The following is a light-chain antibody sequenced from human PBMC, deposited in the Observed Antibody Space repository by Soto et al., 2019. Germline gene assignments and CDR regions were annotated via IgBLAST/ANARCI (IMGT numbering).Light chain of an antibody. V-gene: IGKV1-5*03. CDR1: QSIGRW. J-gene: IGKJ1*01. Sequence: DIQMTQSPSTLSASIGDRVTITCRASQSIGRWLAWYQQKPGKAPKFLMYEASTLESGVPSRFSGSGSGTEFTLNISSLQPDDFATYYCQQYHRYPTWTFGQGTKVEIK. CDR2: EAS. CDR3: QQYHRYPTWT.